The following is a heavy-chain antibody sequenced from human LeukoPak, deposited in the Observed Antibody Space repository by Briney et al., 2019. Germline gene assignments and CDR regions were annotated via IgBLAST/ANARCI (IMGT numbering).Heavy chain of an antibody. Sequence: SETLSLTCTVSGGSITTYYWTWIRQPPGKGLEWIGYINYSGSTNYNPSLKSRVTISVDTSKNQFSLKLSSVTAADTAVYYCARAQLNLLVDFGMDVWGQGTTVTVSS. CDR2: INYSGST. V-gene: IGHV4-59*01. CDR1: GGSITTYY. CDR3: ARAQLNLLVDFGMDV. J-gene: IGHJ6*02. D-gene: IGHD1-1*01.